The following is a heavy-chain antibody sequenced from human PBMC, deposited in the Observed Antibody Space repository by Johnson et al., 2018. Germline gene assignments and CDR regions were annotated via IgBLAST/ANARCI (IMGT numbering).Heavy chain of an antibody. D-gene: IGHD3-10*01. Sequence: VQLVESGGGLVQPGGSLRLSCAASGFSFSTYWMNWVRQVPGKGLMWVSRISGDGKKTSSVDSERGRFTISRDNVKNTLYLQLNSLRVEDTAVYYCARSRSHDSYYYMDVWGKGTTVMVSS. CDR3: ARSRSHDSYYYMDV. CDR1: GFSFSTYW. V-gene: IGHV3-74*02. J-gene: IGHJ6*03. CDR2: ISGDGKKT.